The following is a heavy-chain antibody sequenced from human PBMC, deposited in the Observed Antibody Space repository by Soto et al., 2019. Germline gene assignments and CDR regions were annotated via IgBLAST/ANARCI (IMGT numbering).Heavy chain of an antibody. CDR3: ARDPYYSGNNLQDGYFDS. Sequence: QVQLVQSGAEVKKPGASIKVSCKASNYTFSSFGISWMRQAPGQGLEWIGWINPSNDNTNYAQSVQGRVTLTTDTSTSTAYMELTSLRSDDTAVYYCARDPYYSGNNLQDGYFDSWGQGTLVTVSS. D-gene: IGHD1-26*01. J-gene: IGHJ4*02. V-gene: IGHV1-18*01. CDR2: INPSNDNT. CDR1: NYTFSSFG.